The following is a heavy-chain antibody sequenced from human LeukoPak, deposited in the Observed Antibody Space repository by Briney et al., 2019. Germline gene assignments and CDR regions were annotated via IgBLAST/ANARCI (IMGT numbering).Heavy chain of an antibody. CDR2: IYYSGST. J-gene: IGHJ3*02. V-gene: IGHV4-59*01. D-gene: IGHD5-18*01. Sequence: PSETLSLTCTVSDGSISNYYWHWIRQPPGKGLEWIGYIYYSGSTNYNPSLKSRVTISVDTSKNQFFLKLSSVTAADTAVYYCARGGYSYGHTFDIWGQGTTVTVSS. CDR3: ARGGYSYGHTFDI. CDR1: DGSISNYY.